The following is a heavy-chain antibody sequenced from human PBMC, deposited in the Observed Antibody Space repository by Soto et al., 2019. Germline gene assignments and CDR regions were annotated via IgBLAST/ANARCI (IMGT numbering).Heavy chain of an antibody. CDR1: GFTFSSYA. J-gene: IGHJ4*02. Sequence: EVQLLESGGNLVQPGGSLRLSCAASGFTFSSYAMSWVRQAPGKGLEWVSGISSGGGGTHYADSVKGRFTISRDNSKNTLYRQMNSLRAEDTAVYYCAKSRGSSAYGSCDYWGQGTLVTVSS. V-gene: IGHV3-23*01. D-gene: IGHD5-12*01. CDR2: ISSGGGGT. CDR3: AKSRGSSAYGSCDY.